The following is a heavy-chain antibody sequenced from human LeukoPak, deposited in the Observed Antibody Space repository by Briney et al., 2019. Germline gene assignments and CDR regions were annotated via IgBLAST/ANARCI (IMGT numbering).Heavy chain of an antibody. Sequence: PGGSLRLSCAASGFTFDDYAMHWVRQAPGKGLEWVSLISWDGGGTYYADTVKGRFTISRDNSKNSLYLQMNSLRAEDTALYYCAKDMAAYYYASGKIDYWGQGTLVTVSS. J-gene: IGHJ4*02. CDR3: AKDMAAYYYASGKIDY. CDR1: GFTFDDYA. CDR2: ISWDGGGT. D-gene: IGHD3-10*01. V-gene: IGHV3-43D*03.